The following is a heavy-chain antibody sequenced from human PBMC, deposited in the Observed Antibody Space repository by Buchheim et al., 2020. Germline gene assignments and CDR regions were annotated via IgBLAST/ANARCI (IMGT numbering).Heavy chain of an antibody. V-gene: IGHV3-30-3*01. CDR1: GFTFSSYA. CDR3: ARAPVLRFLEWSPYYYYGMDV. Sequence: QVQLVESGGGVVQPGRSLRLSCAASGFTFSSYAMHWVRQAPGKGLEWVAVISYDGSNKYYADSVKGRFTISRDNSKHTLYLQMNSLRAEDTAVYYCARAPVLRFLEWSPYYYYGMDVWGQGTT. D-gene: IGHD3-3*01. J-gene: IGHJ6*02. CDR2: ISYDGSNK.